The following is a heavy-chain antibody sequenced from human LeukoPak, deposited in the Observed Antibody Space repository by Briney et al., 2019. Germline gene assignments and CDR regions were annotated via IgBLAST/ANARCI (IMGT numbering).Heavy chain of an antibody. J-gene: IGHJ4*02. CDR2: ISAYNSNT. V-gene: IGHV1-18*01. CDR3: ARVRCSGGSCYSNFDH. Sequence: ASVKVSCKASGYTFTNYGISWVRQAPGQGLEWMGWISAYNSNTNYAQKLQGRVTMTTDTSTSTAYMELRSLRSDDTAVYYCARVRCSGGSCYSNFDHWGQGTLVTVSS. D-gene: IGHD2-15*01. CDR1: GYTFTNYG.